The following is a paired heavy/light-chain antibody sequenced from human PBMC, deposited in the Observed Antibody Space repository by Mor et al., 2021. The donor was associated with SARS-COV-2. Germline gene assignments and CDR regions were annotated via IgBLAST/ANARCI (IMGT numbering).Light chain of an antibody. CDR2: RAS. V-gene: IGKV1-17*01. J-gene: IGKJ1*01. Sequence: DIQMTQSPSSLSASVGDRVTITCRASQGIRSDLGWYQQKPGQAPKRLIYRASSLQSGVPSRFSGSGSGTEFTLTISSLQPEDFATYYCLQHNNFPWTFGQGTKVEIK. CDR3: LQHNNFPWT. CDR1: QGIRSD.
Heavy chain of an antibody. CDR1: GFTFSSYA. D-gene: IGHD5-18*01. J-gene: IGHJ6*02. Sequence: EEQLLESGGGLVQPGGSLRLSCAASGFTFSSYAMSWVRQAPGKGLEWVSTISGSGGSTHYADSVKGRFTISRDNSKNTLYLQMNSLRAEDTAVYYCAKESNVDQVMGPFGYYYYGMDVWGQGTTVTVSS. CDR3: AKESNVDQVMGPFGYYYYGMDV. CDR2: ISGSGGST. V-gene: IGHV3-23*01.